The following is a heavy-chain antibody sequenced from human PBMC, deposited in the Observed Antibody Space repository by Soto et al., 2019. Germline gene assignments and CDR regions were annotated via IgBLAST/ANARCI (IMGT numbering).Heavy chain of an antibody. Sequence: QVQLVQSGAEVKKPGSSVKVSCKASGGTFSSYAISWVRQAPGQGLEWMGGIIPISGTANYAQKFQGRGTITADESTSTAYMELSSLRSEDTAVYYCARSQGNSTSLEIHYYYYYGMDVWGQGTRVTVSS. J-gene: IGHJ6*02. V-gene: IGHV1-69*01. CDR3: ARSQGNSTSLEIHYYYYYGMDV. CDR1: GGTFSSYA. CDR2: IIPISGTA. D-gene: IGHD2-2*01.